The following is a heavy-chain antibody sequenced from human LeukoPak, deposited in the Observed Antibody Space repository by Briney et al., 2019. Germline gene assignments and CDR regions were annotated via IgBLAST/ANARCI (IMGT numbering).Heavy chain of an antibody. J-gene: IGHJ6*02. CDR2: IWYDGSNK. Sequence: QPGGSLRLSCAASGFTFSSYGMHWVRQAPGKGLEWVAVIWYDGSNKYYADSVKGRFTISRDNSKNTLYLQMNSLRAEDTAVYYCARVLLPLYGMDVWGQGTTVTVSS. CDR1: GFTFSSYG. V-gene: IGHV3-33*01. CDR3: ARVLLPLYGMDV. D-gene: IGHD3-22*01.